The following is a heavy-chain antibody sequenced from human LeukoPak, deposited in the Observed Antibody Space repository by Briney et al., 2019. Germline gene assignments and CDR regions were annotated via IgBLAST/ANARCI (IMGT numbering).Heavy chain of an antibody. D-gene: IGHD3-22*01. J-gene: IGHJ4*02. CDR1: GFTFSSHS. CDR2: IWYDESNK. CDR3: ARDKPPPYYYDSSGIFDY. V-gene: IGHV3-33*08. Sequence: PGGSLRLSCVASGFTFSSHSMNWVRQAPGKGLEWVAVIWYDESNKYYAASVKGRFTISRDNSKNTLYLQMNSLRAEDTAVYYCARDKPPPYYYDSSGIFDYWGQGTLVTVSS.